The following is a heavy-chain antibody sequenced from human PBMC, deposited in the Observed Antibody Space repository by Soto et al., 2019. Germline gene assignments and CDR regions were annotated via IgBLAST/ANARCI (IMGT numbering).Heavy chain of an antibody. D-gene: IGHD1-26*01. CDR3: ARVGQWEPRDFDY. CDR2: SIPIFGTA. CDR1: GGTFSSHA. Sequence: RAAVKVSCKATGGTFSSHAISWVRQAPGQGLEWMGGSIPIFGTANYAQKFQGRVTITADESTSTAYMELSSLRSEDTAVYYFARVGQWEPRDFDYWSQGTLVTV. J-gene: IGHJ4*02. V-gene: IGHV1-69*13.